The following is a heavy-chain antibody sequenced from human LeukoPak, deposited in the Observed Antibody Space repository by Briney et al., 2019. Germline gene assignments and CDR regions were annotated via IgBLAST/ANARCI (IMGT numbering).Heavy chain of an antibody. Sequence: GGSLRLSCAASGFTFSSYAMSWVRQAPGKGLEWVSAISGSGGSTDYADSVKGRFTISRDNSKNTLYLQMNSLRAEDTAVYYCAKDRARGYEFDYWGQGTLVTVSS. CDR2: ISGSGGST. V-gene: IGHV3-23*01. CDR1: GFTFSSYA. CDR3: AKDRARGYEFDY. J-gene: IGHJ4*02. D-gene: IGHD5-12*01.